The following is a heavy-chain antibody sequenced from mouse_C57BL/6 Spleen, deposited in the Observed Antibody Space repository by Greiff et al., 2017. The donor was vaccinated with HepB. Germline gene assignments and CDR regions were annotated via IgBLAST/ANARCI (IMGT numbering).Heavy chain of an antibody. CDR2: LLPGSGIT. Sequence: VQLQQSGAELMKPGASVKLSCKATGYTFTGYWIEWVKQRPGHGFEWIGELLPGSGITNYNEKFKGKATFTADTSSNTAYMQLSSLTTEDSAIYYCASGNYGSSPWFAYWGQGTLVTVSA. CDR3: ASGNYGSSPWFAY. CDR1: GYTFTGYW. V-gene: IGHV1-9*01. D-gene: IGHD1-1*01. J-gene: IGHJ3*01.